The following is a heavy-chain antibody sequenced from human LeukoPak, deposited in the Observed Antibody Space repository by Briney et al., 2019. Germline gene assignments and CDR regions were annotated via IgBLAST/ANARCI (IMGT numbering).Heavy chain of an antibody. D-gene: IGHD5-12*01. CDR1: GFTFSNAW. Sequence: QPGGSLTLSCSASGFTFSNAWMSWVRHAPGKGLELVANIKNDGSEKYYVESVKGRFTISRDNAENSLFLQMNSLRVEDTAIYYCTRDSGLTGYDLLDYWGQGTLVTVSS. CDR2: IKNDGSEK. V-gene: IGHV3-7*01. J-gene: IGHJ4*02. CDR3: TRDSGLTGYDLLDY.